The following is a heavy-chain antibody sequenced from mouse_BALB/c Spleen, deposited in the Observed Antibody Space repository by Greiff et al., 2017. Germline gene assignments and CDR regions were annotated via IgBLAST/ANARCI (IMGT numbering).Heavy chain of an antibody. CDR2: ISSGSSTI. Sequence: EVQRVESGGGLVQPGGSRKLSCAASGFTFSSFGMHWVRQAPEKGLEWVAYISSGSSTIYYADTVKGRFTISRDNPKNTLFLQMTSLRSEDTAMYYCASTMITTRGAMDYWGQGTSVTVSS. J-gene: IGHJ4*01. V-gene: IGHV5-17*02. CDR3: ASTMITTRGAMDY. CDR1: GFTFSSFG. D-gene: IGHD2-4*01.